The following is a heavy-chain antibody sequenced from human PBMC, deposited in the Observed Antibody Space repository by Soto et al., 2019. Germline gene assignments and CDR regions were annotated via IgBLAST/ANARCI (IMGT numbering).Heavy chain of an antibody. CDR3: AREDRNYYDSSGYYH. J-gene: IGHJ5*02. CDR2: IHYSGST. Sequence: LSLTCTVSGGSISSGGYYWSWIRQHPGKGLEWIGYIHYSGSTYYNPSLKSRVTISVDTSKNQFSLNLSSVTAADTAVYYCAREDRNYYDSSGYYHWGQGTLVTVSS. D-gene: IGHD3-22*01. V-gene: IGHV4-31*03. CDR1: GGSISSGGYY.